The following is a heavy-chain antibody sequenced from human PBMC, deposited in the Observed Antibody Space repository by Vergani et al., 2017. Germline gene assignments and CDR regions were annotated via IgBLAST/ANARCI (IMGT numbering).Heavy chain of an antibody. D-gene: IGHD3-10*01. CDR3: ASGKYDSDSTAHFRERYFDV. Sequence: QVQLQESGPGLVKASETLSLTCTVSGDSIISRSYYWGWIRQPPGKGLEWIGSIYNSGNGDSSSSLKSRVTISADTSKNQFSLRLTSVTAADTAVYYCASGKYDSDSTAHFRERYFDVWGRGTLVTVPS. J-gene: IGHJ2*01. V-gene: IGHV4-39*01. CDR2: IYNSGNG. CDR1: GDSIISRSYY.